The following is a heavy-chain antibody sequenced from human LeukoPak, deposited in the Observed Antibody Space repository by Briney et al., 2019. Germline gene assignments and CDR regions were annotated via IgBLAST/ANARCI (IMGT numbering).Heavy chain of an antibody. Sequence: SETLSLTCTVSGGSISSYYWSWIRQPPGKELEWIGYIYYSGSTNYNPSLKSRVSISVDTSKNQFSLKLNSVTAADTAVYHCARAGGFNSPFAYWGRGTLVTVSS. J-gene: IGHJ4*02. CDR2: IYYSGST. V-gene: IGHV4-59*01. D-gene: IGHD5-24*01. CDR1: GGSISSYY. CDR3: ARAGGFNSPFAY.